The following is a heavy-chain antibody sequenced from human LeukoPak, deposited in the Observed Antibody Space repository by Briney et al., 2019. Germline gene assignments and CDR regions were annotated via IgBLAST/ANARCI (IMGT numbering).Heavy chain of an antibody. CDR3: AKGPKTADPLEEYFQH. CDR1: GFTFSTYA. Sequence: GGSLRLSCAASGFTFSTYAMSWARQAPGKGLEWVSLISGRGDGTYYAESVKGRFTISRDNSKNTVYLHMNSLRDDDAAIYYCAKGPKTADPLEEYFQHWGQGSLVTVSS. CDR2: ISGRGDGT. D-gene: IGHD1-1*01. V-gene: IGHV3-23*01. J-gene: IGHJ1*01.